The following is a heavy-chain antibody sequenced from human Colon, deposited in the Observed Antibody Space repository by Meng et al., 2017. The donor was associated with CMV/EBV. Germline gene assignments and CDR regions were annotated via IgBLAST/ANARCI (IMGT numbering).Heavy chain of an antibody. Sequence: GESLKISCVGSGFTVSGNYMTWVRQAPGKGLEWVSVIYNSGTTDYADSVRGRFTISRDNSKNTLYLQMNSLRAEDTAVYYCAKDSGEGSSSPLDYWGQGTLVTVSS. CDR2: IYNSGTT. V-gene: IGHV3-53*01. CDR3: AKDSGEGSSSPLDY. CDR1: GFTVSGNY. D-gene: IGHD6-6*01. J-gene: IGHJ4*02.